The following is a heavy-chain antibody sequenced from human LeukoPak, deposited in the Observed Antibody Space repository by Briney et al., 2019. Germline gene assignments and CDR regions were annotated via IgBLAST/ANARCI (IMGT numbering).Heavy chain of an antibody. CDR1: GFPFYSHG. J-gene: IGHJ3*02. D-gene: IGHD3-3*01. CDR2: VITIFGTA. Sequence: GAPGDVSFQASGFPFYSHGIRGGRPGPGTRVGWVGGVITIFGTANYEQKFQGRVTITTDESTSTAYMELSSLRSEDTAVYYCAREIFWSGYYSDAFDIWGQGTMVTVSS. CDR3: AREIFWSGYYSDAFDI. V-gene: IGHV1-69*05.